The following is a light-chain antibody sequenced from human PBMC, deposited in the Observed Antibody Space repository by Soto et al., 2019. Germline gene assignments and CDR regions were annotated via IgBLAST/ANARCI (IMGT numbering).Light chain of an antibody. J-gene: IGKJ1*01. CDR2: GAS. CDR1: QSVSSGY. Sequence: ENLLTQSPGTLSLSPGDGATLSCRASQSVSSGYLAWYQQKPGQAPRLLIYGASRRATGIPDRFSGSGSGTDFTLSISRLEPEDFAVYWCQHYGNSPTFGQGTKVDIK. V-gene: IGKV3-20*01. CDR3: QHYGNSPT.